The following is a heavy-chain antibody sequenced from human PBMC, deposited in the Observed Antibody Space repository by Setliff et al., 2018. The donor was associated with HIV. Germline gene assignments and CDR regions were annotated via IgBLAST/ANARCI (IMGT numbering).Heavy chain of an antibody. J-gene: IGHJ6*02. Sequence: ASVKVSCKASGYTFTSYAMHWVRQAPGQRLEWMGWINAGNGNTKYSQKFQGRVTITRDTSASTAYMELSSLRSGDTAVYYCARDSFGGEFTYYYYGMDVWGQGTTVTVSS. V-gene: IGHV1-3*01. D-gene: IGHD3-10*01. CDR1: GYTFTSYA. CDR2: INAGNGNT. CDR3: ARDSFGGEFTYYYYGMDV.